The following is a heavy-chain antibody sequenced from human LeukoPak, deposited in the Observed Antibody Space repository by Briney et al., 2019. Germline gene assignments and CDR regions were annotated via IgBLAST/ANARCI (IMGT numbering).Heavy chain of an antibody. Sequence: GGSLRLSCAASGFTFSSYSMNWVRQAPGKGLEWVSYISAISSSSTYYADSVKGRFTISRDNAKNSLYLQMNSLRAEDTAVYYCARDFHRRYYDSSGYNAFDIWGQGTMVTVPS. CDR3: ARDFHRRYYDSSGYNAFDI. CDR2: ISAISSSST. V-gene: IGHV3-48*04. D-gene: IGHD3-22*01. J-gene: IGHJ3*02. CDR1: GFTFSSYS.